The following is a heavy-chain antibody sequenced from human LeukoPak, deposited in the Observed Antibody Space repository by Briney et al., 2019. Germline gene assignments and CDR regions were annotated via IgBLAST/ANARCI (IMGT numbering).Heavy chain of an antibody. D-gene: IGHD3-16*01. J-gene: IGHJ4*02. CDR1: GLTFSNYG. Sequence: GGSLRLSCAASGLTFSNYGMHWVRQAPGKGLEWVAVIWYDGSDKYHADSVKGRFTISRDNSKNTLYLQMNSLRVEDTAVYYCARPVVLGAYLRGAYYFDSWGQGTLVTVSS. V-gene: IGHV3-33*01. CDR3: ARPVVLGAYLRGAYYFDS. CDR2: IWYDGSDK.